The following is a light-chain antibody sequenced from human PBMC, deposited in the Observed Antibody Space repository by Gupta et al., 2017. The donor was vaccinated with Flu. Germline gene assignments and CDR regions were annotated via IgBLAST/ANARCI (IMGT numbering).Light chain of an antibody. CDR1: SSDVGSYNL. CDR3: SSDASSSHVV. V-gene: IGLV2-23*02. J-gene: IGLJ2*01. CDR2: EVS. Sequence: SITISFTGTSSDVGSYNLVSCHQPHPANPPNLMFYEVSRRPAGVATRFSGSKAGNTSSLTISVPPAEDAADYYCSSDASSSHVVFGGGTKLTVL.